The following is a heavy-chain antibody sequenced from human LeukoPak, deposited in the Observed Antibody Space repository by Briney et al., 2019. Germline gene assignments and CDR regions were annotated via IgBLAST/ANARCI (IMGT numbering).Heavy chain of an antibody. CDR2: ISSNGGST. CDR3: ARSPYYDSSGLDY. Sequence: GGSLRLSCAASGFTFSSYAIHWVRQAPGKGLEYVSAISSNGGSTYYANSVKGRFTISRDNSKNTLYLQMGSLRAEDMAVYYCARSPYYDSSGLDYWGQGTLVTVSS. D-gene: IGHD3-22*01. V-gene: IGHV3-64*01. J-gene: IGHJ4*02. CDR1: GFTFSSYA.